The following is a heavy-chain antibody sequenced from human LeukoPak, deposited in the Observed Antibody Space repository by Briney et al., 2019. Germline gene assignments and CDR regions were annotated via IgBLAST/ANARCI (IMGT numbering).Heavy chain of an antibody. CDR1: GFSLTTTGMR. Sequence: SGPALVKPTQTLTLTCTFSGFSLTTTGMRVSWIRQPPGKALEWLARSDWDDDKFYSTSLKTRLTISKDTSKSQVVLTMTNMDPVDTATYYCARLQGATIGAKWFDPWGQGTLVTVSS. CDR2: SDWDDDK. CDR3: ARLQGATIGAKWFDP. J-gene: IGHJ5*02. D-gene: IGHD4/OR15-4a*01. V-gene: IGHV2-70*04.